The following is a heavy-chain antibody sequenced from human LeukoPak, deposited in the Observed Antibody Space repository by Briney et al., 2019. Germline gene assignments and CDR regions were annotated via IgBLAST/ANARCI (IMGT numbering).Heavy chain of an antibody. CDR3: ARDSITMIVVPREYFQH. Sequence: ASVKVSCKASGYTFTSYYMHWVRQAPGQGLEWMGIINPSGGSTSYAQKFQGRVTMTRDTSTSTAYMELRSLRSDDTAVYYCARDSITMIVVPREYFQHWGQGTLVTVSS. D-gene: IGHD3-22*01. CDR1: GYTFTSYY. CDR2: INPSGGST. V-gene: IGHV1-46*01. J-gene: IGHJ1*01.